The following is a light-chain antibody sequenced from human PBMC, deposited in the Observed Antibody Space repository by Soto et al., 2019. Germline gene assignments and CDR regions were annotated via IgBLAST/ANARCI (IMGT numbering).Light chain of an antibody. CDR1: SSRK. CDR2: GAS. Sequence: SSRKLVWYQQKPGEAPRLLIYGASSRATGIPDRFSGSGSGTEFTLTISRLVPEDFAVYYCQQYGSSTLTFGGGTKVDIK. V-gene: IGKV3-20*01. CDR3: QQYGSSTLT. J-gene: IGKJ4*01.